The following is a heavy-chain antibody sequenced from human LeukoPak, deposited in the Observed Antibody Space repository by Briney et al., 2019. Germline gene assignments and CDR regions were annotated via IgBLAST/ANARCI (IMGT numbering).Heavy chain of an antibody. CDR1: GFSFTFTKNW. Sequence: HGESLKICCKASGFSFTFTKNWIGWVRQVPGKGLEWMGIIYPVDSDIRYNPSFQGQVTISVDKSISTTYLQWSSLKASDTAIYYCARHLATVTASRQYYYYGMDVWGQGTTVTVSS. J-gene: IGHJ6*02. V-gene: IGHV5-51*01. D-gene: IGHD4-17*01. CDR2: IYPVDSDI. CDR3: ARHLATVTASRQYYYYGMDV.